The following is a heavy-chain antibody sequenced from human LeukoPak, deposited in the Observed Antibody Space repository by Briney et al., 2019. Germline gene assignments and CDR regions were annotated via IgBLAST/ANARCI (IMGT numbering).Heavy chain of an antibody. J-gene: IGHJ6*03. V-gene: IGHV3-7*03. CDR2: LKPDGSEK. Sequence: GSLRLYFSGSGINLCTHWMSWVRQASGKGLEWVANLKPDGSEKFYVDSVKGRFSISRDNAKNSLFLQMNSLRAEDTAVYYCARDGVLRYFDYYYYYMDVWGKGTTVTISS. CDR1: GINLCTHW. CDR3: ARDGVLRYFDYYYYYMDV. D-gene: IGHD3-9*01.